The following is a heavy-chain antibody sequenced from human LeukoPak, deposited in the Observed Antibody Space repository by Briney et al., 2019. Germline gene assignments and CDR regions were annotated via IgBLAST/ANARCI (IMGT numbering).Heavy chain of an antibody. Sequence: ASVKVSCKASGYTFTSYGISWVRQAPGQGLEWMGWISAYNGNTNYAQKLQGRVTMTTDTSTSTAYMELRSLRSDDTAVYYCARAISDYGDYVAADYWGQGTLVTVSS. J-gene: IGHJ4*02. V-gene: IGHV1-18*01. CDR3: ARAISDYGDYVAADY. CDR1: GYTFTSYG. D-gene: IGHD4-17*01. CDR2: ISAYNGNT.